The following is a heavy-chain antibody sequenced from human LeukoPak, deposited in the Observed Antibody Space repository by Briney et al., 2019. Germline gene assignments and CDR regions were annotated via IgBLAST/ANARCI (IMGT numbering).Heavy chain of an antibody. V-gene: IGHV1-2*04. D-gene: IGHD3-22*01. CDR2: INPNSGGT. CDR1: GYTFTGYY. Sequence: GASVKVSCKASGYTFTGYYMHWVRQAPGQGLEWMGWINPNSGGTNYTQKFQGWVTMTRDTSITTAYMELSSLRSDDTVVYYCARDDSDSPANAFDIWGQGTMVTVSS. J-gene: IGHJ3*02. CDR3: ARDDSDSPANAFDI.